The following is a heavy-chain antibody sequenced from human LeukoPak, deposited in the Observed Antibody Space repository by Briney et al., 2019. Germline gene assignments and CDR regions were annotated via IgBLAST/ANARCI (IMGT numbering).Heavy chain of an antibody. V-gene: IGHV1-2*02. CDR1: GYTFTGYY. J-gene: IGHJ4*02. CDR2: INPNSGGT. D-gene: IGHD3-22*01. Sequence: ASVKVSCKASGYTFTGYYMHWVRQAPGQGLEWMGWINPNSGGTNYAQKFQGRVTMTRDTSISTAYMELSRLRSDDTAVYYCARSTVNTMIVVVIDDYWGQGTLVTVSS. CDR3: ARSTVNTMIVVVIDDY.